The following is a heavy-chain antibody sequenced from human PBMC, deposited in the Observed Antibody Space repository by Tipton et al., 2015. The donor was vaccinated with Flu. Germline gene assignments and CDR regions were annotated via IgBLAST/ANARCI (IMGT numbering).Heavy chain of an antibody. CDR3: ARGARFATKFSWFDP. V-gene: IGHV4-31*02. Sequence: LRLSCTVSGASIGSGSYYWSWIRQLPGRGLEWIGYMYYSGGTSYNPSLKSRVSISIDTSKNQFSLRLTSLTAADTAVYFCARGARFATKFSWFDPWGQGTLVTVSS. J-gene: IGHJ5*02. CDR2: MYYSGGT. CDR1: GASIGSGSYY. D-gene: IGHD3-9*01.